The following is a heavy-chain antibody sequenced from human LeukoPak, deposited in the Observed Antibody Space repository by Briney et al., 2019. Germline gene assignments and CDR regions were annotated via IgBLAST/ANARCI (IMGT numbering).Heavy chain of an antibody. Sequence: SETLSLTCTVSGGSISSYYWSWIRQPPGKGLEWIGYIYYSGSTNYNPSLKSRVTISVDTSKNQFSLKLSSVTAADTAVYYCARGGGKWELLFDYWGQGTLVTVS. CDR1: GGSISSYY. J-gene: IGHJ4*02. CDR2: IYYSGST. CDR3: ARGGGKWELLFDY. V-gene: IGHV4-59*01. D-gene: IGHD1-26*01.